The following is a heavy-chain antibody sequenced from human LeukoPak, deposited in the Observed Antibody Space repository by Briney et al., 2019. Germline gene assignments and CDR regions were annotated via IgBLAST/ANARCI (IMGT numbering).Heavy chain of an antibody. V-gene: IGHV4-59*01. D-gene: IGHD3-9*01. Sequence: PSETLSLTCTVSGGSISSYYWSWIRQPPGKGLEWIGYIYHSGSTNYNPSLKSRVTISVDTSQNQFYLKLSSVTAADTAVYYCARSPHILTGENFDYWGQGTLVTVSS. CDR1: GGSISSYY. CDR2: IYHSGST. CDR3: ARSPHILTGENFDY. J-gene: IGHJ4*02.